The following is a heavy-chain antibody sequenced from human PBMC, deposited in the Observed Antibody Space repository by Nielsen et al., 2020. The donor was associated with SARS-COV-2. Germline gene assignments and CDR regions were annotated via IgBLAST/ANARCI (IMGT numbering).Heavy chain of an antibody. CDR1: GFTFSSYA. J-gene: IGHJ4*02. D-gene: IGHD3-16*02. CDR2: ISGSGGST. V-gene: IGHV3-23*01. Sequence: GESLKISCAASGFTFSSYAMSWVRQAPGKGLEWVSAISGSGGSTYYADSVKGRFTISRDNSKNTLYLQMNSLRAEDTAVYYCARDVMITFGGVIDKGDYWGQGTLVTVSS. CDR3: ARDVMITFGGVIDKGDY.